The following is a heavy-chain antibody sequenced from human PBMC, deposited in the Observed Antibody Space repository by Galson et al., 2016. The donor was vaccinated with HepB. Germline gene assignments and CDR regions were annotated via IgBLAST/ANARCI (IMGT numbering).Heavy chain of an antibody. D-gene: IGHD3-3*01. V-gene: IGHV4-34*01. CDR2: IINSGGT. CDR3: ARGGVKRVRFLEWLPNTHFDS. J-gene: IGHJ4*02. CDR1: GGSFSGNY. Sequence: SETLSLTCAVYGGSFSGNYWSWIRQSPGEGLEWIGEIINSGGTNYNPSLKSRVTISLDTSKNQFSLKVTSLTAADTAVYYCARGGVKRVRFLEWLPNTHFDSWGQGTVVTVSS.